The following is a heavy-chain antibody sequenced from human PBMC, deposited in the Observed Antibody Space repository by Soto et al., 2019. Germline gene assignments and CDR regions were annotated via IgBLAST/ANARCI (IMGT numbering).Heavy chain of an antibody. D-gene: IGHD6-19*01. CDR2: IYYSGST. J-gene: IGHJ6*02. Sequence: QLQLQESGPGLVKPSETLSLTCTVSGGSISSSSYYWGWIRQPPGKGLEWIGSIYYSGSTYYNPSLKSRVTISVDTSKNQFSLKLSSVTAADTAVYYCARHDSQWLGPSGMDVWGQGTTVTVSS. CDR1: GGSISSSSYY. V-gene: IGHV4-39*01. CDR3: ARHDSQWLGPSGMDV.